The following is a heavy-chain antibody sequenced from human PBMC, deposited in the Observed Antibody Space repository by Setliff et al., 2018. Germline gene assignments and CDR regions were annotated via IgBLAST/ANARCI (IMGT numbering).Heavy chain of an antibody. J-gene: IGHJ6*03. CDR1: PGSISSYY. Sequence: PSETLSLTCTVSPGSISSYYWSWIRQPTGKRLEWIGRIYTSGSTNYNPSLKSRVTMSVYTSKNQFSLKLSSLTAADTAVYYCARDHGDYGYYYYYMDVWGKGTTVTVSS. D-gene: IGHD4-17*01. CDR2: IYTSGST. V-gene: IGHV4-4*07. CDR3: ARDHGDYGYYYYYMDV.